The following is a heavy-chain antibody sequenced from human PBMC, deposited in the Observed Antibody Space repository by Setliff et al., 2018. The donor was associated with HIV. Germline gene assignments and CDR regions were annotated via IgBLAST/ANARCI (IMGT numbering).Heavy chain of an antibody. CDR1: GYTFSNYY. CDR3: VRGGGSSAYPPFEY. CDR2: INPSAVT. Sequence: GASVKVSCKASGYTFSNYYIHWVRQAPGQGLEWMGIINPSAVTSYGQKFQGRLTVTRDTSTSTVYMDLSSLRSGDTAVYYCVRGGGSSAYPPFEYWGQGTLVTVSS. J-gene: IGHJ4*02. D-gene: IGHD3-16*01. V-gene: IGHV1-46*01.